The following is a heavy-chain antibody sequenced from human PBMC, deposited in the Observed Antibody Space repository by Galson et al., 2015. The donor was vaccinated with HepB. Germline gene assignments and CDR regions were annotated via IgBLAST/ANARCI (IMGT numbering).Heavy chain of an antibody. D-gene: IGHD3-22*01. CDR1: GFTFSSYA. J-gene: IGHJ4*02. CDR2: ISGSGGST. CDR3: AKDRGGDYYDSSGYCEGFDY. V-gene: IGHV3-23*01. Sequence: SLRLSCAASGFTFSSYAMSWVRQAPGKGLEWVSAISGSGGSTYYADSVKGRFTISRDNSKNTLYLQTNSLRAEDTAVYYCAKDRGGDYYDSSGYCEGFDYWGQGTLVTVSS.